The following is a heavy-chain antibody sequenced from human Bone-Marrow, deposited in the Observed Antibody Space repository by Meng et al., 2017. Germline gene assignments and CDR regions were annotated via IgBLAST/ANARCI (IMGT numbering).Heavy chain of an antibody. CDR1: GYTFTAYY. CDR2: INPNSGGT. J-gene: IGHJ4*02. Sequence: ASVKVSCKASGYTFTAYYVHWVRQAPGQGLVCMGWINPNSGGTNYAQKFQGRVTMTRDTSISTVYMELSWLRSADTAVYYCARAEGYYGSSGFYYNYWGQGSLVTVSS. CDR3: ARAEGYYGSSGFYYNY. V-gene: IGHV1-2*02. D-gene: IGHD3-22*01.